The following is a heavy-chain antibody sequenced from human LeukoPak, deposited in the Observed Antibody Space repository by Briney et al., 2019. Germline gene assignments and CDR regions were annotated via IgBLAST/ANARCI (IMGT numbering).Heavy chain of an antibody. CDR3: AKDFLGFGVAPFDP. D-gene: IGHD3-3*01. CDR1: GFIFNNYW. CDR2: VDGDGTGT. V-gene: IGHV3-74*01. J-gene: IGHJ5*02. Sequence: GGSLRLSCAASGFIFNNYWMHWVRQVPGKGLEWLSRVDGDGTGTSYADSVKGRFTISRDNAKNTLNLQMNSLRVEDTAVYYCAKDFLGFGVAPFDPWGQGTLVTVSS.